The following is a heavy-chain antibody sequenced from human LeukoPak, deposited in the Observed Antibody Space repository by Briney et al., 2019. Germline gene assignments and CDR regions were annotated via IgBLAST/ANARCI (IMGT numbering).Heavy chain of an antibody. CDR3: ARESSGCTSGIDF. CDR2: FTSEGSDA. CDR1: GFAFSNFP. Sequence: GSLRLSCVASGFAFSNFPMHWVRQAPGKGLEWVAVFTSEGSDAFYADSVKGRFTISRDDSRNTLYLQMNSLRIEETAVYYCARESSGCTSGIDFWGQGTPVTVSS. J-gene: IGHJ4*02. V-gene: IGHV3-30*14. D-gene: IGHD1-26*01.